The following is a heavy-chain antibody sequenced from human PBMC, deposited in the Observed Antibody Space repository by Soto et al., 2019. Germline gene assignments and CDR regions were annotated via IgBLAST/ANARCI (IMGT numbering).Heavy chain of an antibody. CDR2: IIPIFGTA. V-gene: IGHV1-69*13. Sequence: SVKVSCKASGGTFSSYAISWVRQAPGQGLEWMGGIIPIFGTANYAQKFQGRVTITADESTSTAYMELSSLRSEDTAVYYCARGDFWSGYSLPYYYYGMDFWGKGNKFNVS. CDR1: GGTFSSYA. CDR3: ARGDFWSGYSLPYYYYGMDF. J-gene: IGHJ6*04. D-gene: IGHD3-3*01.